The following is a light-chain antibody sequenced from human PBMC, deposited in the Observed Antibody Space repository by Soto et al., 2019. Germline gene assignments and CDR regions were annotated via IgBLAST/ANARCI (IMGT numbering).Light chain of an antibody. CDR2: DVT. CDR3: SSSAGSNSPNWV. Sequence: QSALPQPPSASVSPGQSVTISCTGTASDVGGYNSVSWYQQHPGKAPKLMIFDVTERPSGVPDRFSGSKSGNTASLTVSGLQAEDEADYYCSSSAGSNSPNWVFCGGTKLTVL. J-gene: IGLJ3*02. CDR1: ASDVGGYNS. V-gene: IGLV2-8*01.